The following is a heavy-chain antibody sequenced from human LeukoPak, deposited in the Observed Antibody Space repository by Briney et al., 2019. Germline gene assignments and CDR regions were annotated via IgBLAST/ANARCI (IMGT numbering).Heavy chain of an antibody. V-gene: IGHV3-48*03. Sequence: LVSSISATGGSISYADSVKDPFTISRDNAKNSLYLQMESLRVEDTAVYYCARDLHYYVSGPWGQGTLVTVSS. D-gene: IGHD3-10*01. J-gene: IGHJ5*02. CDR3: ARDLHYYVSGP. CDR2: ISATGGSI.